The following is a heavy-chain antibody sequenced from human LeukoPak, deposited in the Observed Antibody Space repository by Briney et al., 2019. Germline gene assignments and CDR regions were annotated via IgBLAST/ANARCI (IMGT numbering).Heavy chain of an antibody. CDR1: GYTFTSYD. D-gene: IGHD2-2*01. Sequence: ASVKVSCKASGYTFTSYDINWVRQATGQGLEWMGWMNPNSGNTGYAQKFQGRVTMTRNTSISTAYMELSSLRSEDTAVYYCARDSPSRYCSSTSCYLDAFDIWGQGTMVTVSS. V-gene: IGHV1-8*01. J-gene: IGHJ3*02. CDR3: ARDSPSRYCSSTSCYLDAFDI. CDR2: MNPNSGNT.